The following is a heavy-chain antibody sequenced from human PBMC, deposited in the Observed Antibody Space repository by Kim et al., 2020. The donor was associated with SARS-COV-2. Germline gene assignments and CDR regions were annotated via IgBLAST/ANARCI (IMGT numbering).Heavy chain of an antibody. Sequence: GGSLRLSCAASGFTFSDYYMSWIRQAPGKGLEWVSYISSSGSTIYYADSVKGRFTISRDNAKNSLYLQMNSLRAEDTAVYYCARETPLAVADHYYYYGMDVWGQGTTVTVSS. V-gene: IGHV3-11*01. CDR1: GFTFSDYY. D-gene: IGHD6-19*01. CDR2: ISSSGSTI. J-gene: IGHJ6*02. CDR3: ARETPLAVADHYYYYGMDV.